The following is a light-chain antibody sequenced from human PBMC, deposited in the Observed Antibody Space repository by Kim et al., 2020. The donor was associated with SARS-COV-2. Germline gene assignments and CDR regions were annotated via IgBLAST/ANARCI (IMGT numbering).Light chain of an antibody. CDR3: LQYNSYLYT. CDR2: DSS. V-gene: IGKV1-5*01. CDR1: QSISSW. Sequence: GDRVTITCRASQSISSWLAWYQHLPGKAPKLLIYDSSRLASGVPSRFSGRLSWTDFTLTIRTLQPDYFATYYCLQYNSYLYTF. J-gene: IGKJ2*01.